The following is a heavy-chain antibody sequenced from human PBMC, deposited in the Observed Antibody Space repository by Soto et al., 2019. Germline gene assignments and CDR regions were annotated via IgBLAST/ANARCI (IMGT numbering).Heavy chain of an antibody. J-gene: IGHJ6*02. V-gene: IGHV1-18*04. Sequence: ASVKVSCKASGYTFTSYGISWVRQAPGQGLEWMGWISAYNGNTNYAQKLQGRVTMTTDTSTSTAYMELRSLRSDDTAVYCCARDVSSSWRFYYYYGMDVWGQGTTVTVSS. CDR1: GYTFTSYG. D-gene: IGHD6-13*01. CDR3: ARDVSSSWRFYYYYGMDV. CDR2: ISAYNGNT.